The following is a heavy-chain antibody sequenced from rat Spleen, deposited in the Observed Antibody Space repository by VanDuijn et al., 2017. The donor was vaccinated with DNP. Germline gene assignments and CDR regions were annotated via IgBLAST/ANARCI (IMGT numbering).Heavy chain of an antibody. Sequence: QVRLRESGPGLVQPSHTLSLTCTFAGFSLTSNGVGWVRQPLGKGLVWMGTIWAGGNTNYNSAVQSRLSISRDTSKSQVLLKMNSLQPEDTGTYYCARHRDYYDGHFRFFDYWGQGVMVTLSS. V-gene: IGHV2-72*01. J-gene: IGHJ2*01. CDR3: ARHRDYYDGHFRFFDY. D-gene: IGHD1-12*03. CDR2: IWAGGNT. CDR1: GFSLTSNG.